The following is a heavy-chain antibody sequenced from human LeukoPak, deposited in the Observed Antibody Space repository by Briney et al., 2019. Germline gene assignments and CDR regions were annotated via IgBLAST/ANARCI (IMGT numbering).Heavy chain of an antibody. CDR1: GGSISSYY. V-gene: IGHV4-4*07. Sequence: SETLSLTCIVSGGSISSYYWSWIRQPAAKGLEWIGRIYASGSTNYNPSLKSRVTMSGDTSKNQFSLKLTSVTAGDTAVYYCARGPKMSAIGSFDYWGQGALVTVSS. CDR2: IYASGST. CDR3: ARGPKMSAIGSFDY. J-gene: IGHJ4*02. D-gene: IGHD5-24*01.